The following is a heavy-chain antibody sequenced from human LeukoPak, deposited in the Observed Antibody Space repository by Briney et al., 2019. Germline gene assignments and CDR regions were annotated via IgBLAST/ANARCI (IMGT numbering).Heavy chain of an antibody. CDR2: TYYRSKWYN. D-gene: IGHD3-22*01. Sequence: PSQTLSLTCAISGDSVSSNSAAWNWIRQSPSRGLEWLGRTYYRSKWYNDYAVSVKSRITINSDTSKNQFSLQLNSVTPEDTAVYYCARGDYYDSSGYFMGFDYWGQGTLVTVSS. J-gene: IGHJ4*02. V-gene: IGHV6-1*01. CDR3: ARGDYYDSSGYFMGFDY. CDR1: GDSVSSNSAA.